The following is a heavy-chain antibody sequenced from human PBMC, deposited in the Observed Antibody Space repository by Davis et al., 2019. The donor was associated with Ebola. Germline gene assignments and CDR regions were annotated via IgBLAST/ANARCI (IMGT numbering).Heavy chain of an antibody. J-gene: IGHJ6*02. CDR1: GGSFSGYY. V-gene: IGHV4-34*01. D-gene: IGHD6-19*01. Sequence: MPGGSLRLSCAVYGGSFSGYYWSWIRQPPGKGLEWIGEINHSGSTNYNPSLKSRVTISVDTSKNQFSLKLSSVTAADTAVYYCARDVVVAGGYYYYGMDVWGQGTTVTVSS. CDR3: ARDVVVAGGYYYYGMDV. CDR2: INHSGST.